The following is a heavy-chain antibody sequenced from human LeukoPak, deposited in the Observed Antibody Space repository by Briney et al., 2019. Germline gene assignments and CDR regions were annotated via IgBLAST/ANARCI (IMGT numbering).Heavy chain of an antibody. D-gene: IGHD3-10*01. CDR2: IYSGGST. CDR1: GFTVSSNY. Sequence: GGSLRLSCAASGFTVSSNYMSWVRQAPGKGLEWVSVIYSGGSTYYADSVKGRFTISRDNSKNTLYLQMNSLRAEDTAVYYCARYGPLRGDWYFDLWGRGTLVTVSS. CDR3: ARYGPLRGDWYFDL. V-gene: IGHV3-53*01. J-gene: IGHJ2*01.